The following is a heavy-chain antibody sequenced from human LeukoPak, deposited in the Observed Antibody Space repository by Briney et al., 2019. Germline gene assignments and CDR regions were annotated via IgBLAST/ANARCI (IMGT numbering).Heavy chain of an antibody. D-gene: IGHD2-2*01. V-gene: IGHV3-7*01. CDR1: AFSFSSYW. J-gene: IGHJ4*02. CDR3: ASTNSLEY. CDR2: IKQDGSEK. Sequence: GGSLRLSCAASAFSFSSYWMNWVRQAPGKGLEWVANIKQDGSEKNYVDSVKGRFTIYRDNTKNSLYLQMNSLRAEDTAVYYCASTNSLEYWGQGTLVTVSS.